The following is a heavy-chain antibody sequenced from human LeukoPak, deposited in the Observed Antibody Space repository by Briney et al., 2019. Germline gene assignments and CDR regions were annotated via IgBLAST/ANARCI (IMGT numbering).Heavy chain of an antibody. CDR1: GFTFDDYA. J-gene: IGHJ4*02. Sequence: GGSLRLSCAASGFTFDDYAMHWVRQAPGKGLEWVSLISGDGGSTYYADSVKGRFTISRDNSKNSLYLQMNSLRTEDTGLYYCASLDTFDYWGQGTLVTVSS. V-gene: IGHV3-43*02. D-gene: IGHD5-18*01. CDR2: ISGDGGST. CDR3: ASLDTFDY.